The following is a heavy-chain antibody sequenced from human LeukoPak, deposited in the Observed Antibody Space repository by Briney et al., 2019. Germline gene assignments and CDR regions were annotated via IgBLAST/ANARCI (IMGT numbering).Heavy chain of an antibody. D-gene: IGHD3-10*01. CDR1: RYTFTSYA. Sequence: ASVKVSCKASRYTFTSYAMHWVRQAPGQRLEWMGWINAGNGNTKYSQKFQGRVTITRDTSASTAYMELSSLRSEDTAVYYCARGLWFGELLKLFDYWGQGTLVTVSS. CDR2: INAGNGNT. CDR3: ARGLWFGELLKLFDY. V-gene: IGHV1-3*01. J-gene: IGHJ4*02.